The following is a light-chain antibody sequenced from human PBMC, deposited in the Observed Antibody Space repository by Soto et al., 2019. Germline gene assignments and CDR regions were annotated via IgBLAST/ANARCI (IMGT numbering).Light chain of an antibody. CDR2: ENN. Sequence: QSVLTQPPSVSAAPGQKVTISCSGSSSNIGNNYVSWYQQLPGTAPKLLIYENNKRPSGIPDRFSGSKSGTSATLGITGLQTGDEADYYCGTWDSSLSAGVVGGGTKLTVL. CDR1: SSNIGNNY. V-gene: IGLV1-51*02. CDR3: GTWDSSLSAGV. J-gene: IGLJ2*01.